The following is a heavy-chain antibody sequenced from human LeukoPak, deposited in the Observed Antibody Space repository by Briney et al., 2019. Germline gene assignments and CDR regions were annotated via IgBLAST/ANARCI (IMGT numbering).Heavy chain of an antibody. V-gene: IGHV4-30-4*01. CDR1: GGSISSGDYY. CDR2: IYYSGST. CDR3: AREDIVLGMDV. Sequence: SQTLSLTCTVSGGSISSGDYYWSWIRQPPGKGLEWIGYIYYSGSTYYNPSLKSRVTISVDTSKNQFSLKLRSVTAADTAVYYCAREDIVLGMDVWGQGTTVTVSS. D-gene: IGHD2-8*02. J-gene: IGHJ6*02.